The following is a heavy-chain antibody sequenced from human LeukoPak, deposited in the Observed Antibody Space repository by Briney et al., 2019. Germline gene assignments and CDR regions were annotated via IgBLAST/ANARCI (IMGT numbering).Heavy chain of an antibody. CDR3: ARGTYYFDNTNFDY. D-gene: IGHD3-22*01. CDR2: INPNSGGT. J-gene: IGHJ4*02. Sequence: ASVKVSCKASGYTFTGYYIHWVRQAPGQGLEWMGWINPNSGGTISAQKFQGRVTMTKDTSISTAYMELSRLKSDDTAVYYCARGTYYFDNTNFDYWGQGTLVTVSS. CDR1: GYTFTGYY. V-gene: IGHV1-2*02.